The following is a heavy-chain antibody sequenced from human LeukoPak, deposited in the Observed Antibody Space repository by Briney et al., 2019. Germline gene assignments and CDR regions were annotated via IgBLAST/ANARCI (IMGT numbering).Heavy chain of an antibody. Sequence: PSETLSLTCAVSGGSISSGGYSWSWIRQPPGKGLEWIGYIYHSGSTYYNPSLKNRVTISVDRSKNQFSLKLSSVTAADTAVYYCARGCSSTSCFRFDIWGQGTMVTVSS. CDR1: GGSISSGGYS. J-gene: IGHJ3*02. D-gene: IGHD2-2*01. V-gene: IGHV4-30-2*01. CDR2: IYHSGST. CDR3: ARGCSSTSCFRFDI.